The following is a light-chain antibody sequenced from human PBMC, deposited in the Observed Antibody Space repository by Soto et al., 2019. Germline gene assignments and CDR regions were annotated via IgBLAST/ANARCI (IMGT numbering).Light chain of an antibody. CDR2: GAS. CDR3: QHYDNLPPFT. V-gene: IGKV1-33*01. Sequence: DIQMTQSPSSLSASVGDRVTITCQASQAIRKYLNWYQQKPGRAPKLLIYGASNLETGVPSRFSGSEYGTDFTFTISSLQPKDIATYFCQHYDNLPPFTFGPGTKVAIK. CDR1: QAIRKY. J-gene: IGKJ3*01.